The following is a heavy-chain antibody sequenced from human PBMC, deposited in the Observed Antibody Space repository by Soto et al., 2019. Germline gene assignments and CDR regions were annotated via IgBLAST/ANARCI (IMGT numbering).Heavy chain of an antibody. J-gene: IGHJ6*02. Sequence: ASGKVSCKAAGYTFSGYYLHWVRQAPGQGLECMGWINPSSGGANIAQKFQGWVTMTRDTSIDTAYMELTRLRSDDPAVYYCGRAGGMAYFYHYEMDVWGQGTPVTVSS. CDR1: GYTFSGYY. V-gene: IGHV1-2*04. D-gene: IGHD3-16*01. CDR2: INPSSGGA. CDR3: GRAGGMAYFYHYEMDV.